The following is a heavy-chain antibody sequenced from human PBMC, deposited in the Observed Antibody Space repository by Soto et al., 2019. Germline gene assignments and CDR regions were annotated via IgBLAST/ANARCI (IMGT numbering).Heavy chain of an antibody. J-gene: IGHJ6*02. CDR2: TIPIFGTA. CDR3: ARETAGGSSFGGGGMDV. D-gene: IGHD6-13*01. CDR1: GGTFSSYA. V-gene: IGHV1-69*12. Sequence: QVQLVQSGAEVKKPGSSVEVSCKASGGTFSSYAISWVRQAPGRGLEWMGGTIPIFGTANYAQKFQGRVTITADGSTSTGYMELSSLRSEDTAVYYCARETAGGSSFGGGGMDVWGQGTTVTVSS.